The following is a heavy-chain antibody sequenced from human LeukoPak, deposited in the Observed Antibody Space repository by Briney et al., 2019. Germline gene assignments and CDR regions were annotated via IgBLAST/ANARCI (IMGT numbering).Heavy chain of an antibody. CDR2: VYFSGST. V-gene: IGHV4-59*01. J-gene: IGHJ4*02. CDR3: ARSIAVAGTGIDY. Sequence: SETLSLTCTVSGGSINGYYWSWIRQPPGKGLEWVGYVYFSGSTKYNPSLESRLTVSVDTSKNQFSLKLSSVTAADTGVYYCARSIAVAGTGIDYWGQGTLVTVSS. D-gene: IGHD6-19*01. CDR1: GGSINGYY.